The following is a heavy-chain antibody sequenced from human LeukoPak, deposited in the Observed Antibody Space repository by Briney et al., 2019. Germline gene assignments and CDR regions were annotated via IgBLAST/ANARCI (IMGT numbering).Heavy chain of an antibody. J-gene: IGHJ4*02. V-gene: IGHV1-3*01. CDR2: INAGNGNT. CDR3: ARDLPTYYYGSGSYGDFDY. CDR1: GYTFTSYA. Sequence: ASVKVSCKASGYTFTSYAMHWVRQAPGQRLEWMGWINAGNGNTKYSQKFLGRVTITRDTSASTAYMELSSLRSEDTAVYYCARDLPTYYYGSGSYGDFDYWGQGTLVTVSS. D-gene: IGHD3-10*01.